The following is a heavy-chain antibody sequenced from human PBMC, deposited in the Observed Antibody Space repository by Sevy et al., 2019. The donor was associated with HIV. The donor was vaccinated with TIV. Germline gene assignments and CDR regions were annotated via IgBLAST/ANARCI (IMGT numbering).Heavy chain of an antibody. D-gene: IGHD2-8*01. CDR3: ARDGCTKPQDY. CDR2: LSFGCGEI. V-gene: IGHV3-23*01. J-gene: IGHJ4*02. CDR1: GFTFSKYS. Sequence: GESLKISCAASGFTFSKYSMSWVRQPPGKGLEWVSTLSFGCGEINYADSVKGRFTISRDNSKSSVYLQMNNLRPEDTAVYYCARDGCTKPQDYWGQGTLVTVSS.